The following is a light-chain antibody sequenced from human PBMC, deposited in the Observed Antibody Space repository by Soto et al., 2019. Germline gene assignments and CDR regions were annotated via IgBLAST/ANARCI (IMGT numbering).Light chain of an antibody. CDR3: QQRSNWPWT. CDR1: QSIINS. J-gene: IGKJ1*01. V-gene: IGKV3-11*01. CDR2: DAS. Sequence: EIVLTQSPATLSLSPGERATLSCRASQSIINSLAWYQQKPGQTPRLLIHDASNRATGIPARFSGSGSGTDLTLTISNLEPEDFAVYYCQQRSNWPWTFGQGTKVEIK.